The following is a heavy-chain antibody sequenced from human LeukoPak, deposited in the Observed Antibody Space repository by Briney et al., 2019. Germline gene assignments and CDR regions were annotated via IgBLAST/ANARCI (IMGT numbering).Heavy chain of an antibody. CDR3: ARRSRLYKHETTGYHDS. CDR1: GDYITTTNYY. V-gene: IGHV4-39*01. CDR2: VFYSGTT. J-gene: IGHJ4*02. Sequence: SETLSLTRNVSGDYITTTNYYWAWLRQPPGKGLEWIASVFYSGTTYYNPSLKSRVLISMDTSTKQISLRLTSVTATDTAIYYCARRSRLYKHETTGYHDSWGQGTLVTVSS. D-gene: IGHD3-9*01.